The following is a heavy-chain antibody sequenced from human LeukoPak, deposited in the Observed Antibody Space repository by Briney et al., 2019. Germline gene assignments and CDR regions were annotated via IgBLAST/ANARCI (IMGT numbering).Heavy chain of an antibody. CDR3: ASQYYYGSGYSPPAYYYYGMDV. CDR2: IKQDGSEE. J-gene: IGHJ6*02. V-gene: IGHV3-7*01. CDR1: GFTFSSYS. D-gene: IGHD3-10*01. Sequence: PGGSLRLSCAASGFTFSSYSMNWVRQAPGKGLEWVANIKQDGSEEYYVDSVKGRFTISRDNARKSLYLQMSSLSAEDTAVYYCASQYYYGSGYSPPAYYYYGMDVWGQGTTVTVSS.